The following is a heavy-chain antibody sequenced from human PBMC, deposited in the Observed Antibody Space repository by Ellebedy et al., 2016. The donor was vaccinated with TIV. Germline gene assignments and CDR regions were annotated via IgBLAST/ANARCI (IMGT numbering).Heavy chain of an antibody. CDR3: ARGAPDQRGHWFDP. Sequence: GESLKISCAASGFTFSSYGMHWVRQAPGKGLEWVAVIWYDGSNKYYADSVKGRFTISRDNSKNTLYLQMNSLRAEDTAVYYCARGAPDQRGHWFDPWGQGTLVTVSS. J-gene: IGHJ5*02. V-gene: IGHV3-33*08. CDR1: GFTFSSYG. CDR2: IWYDGSNK. D-gene: IGHD1-14*01.